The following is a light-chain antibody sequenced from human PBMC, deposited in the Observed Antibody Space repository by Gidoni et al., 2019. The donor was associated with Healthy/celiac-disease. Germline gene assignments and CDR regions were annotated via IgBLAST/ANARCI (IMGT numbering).Light chain of an antibody. Sequence: DIQMTQSPSSLSASVGDRVTITCQASQDISNYLNWYQQKPGKAPKLLIYDASNLETGVPSRFSGSGSGTDVTFTISSLQPEDIATYYCQQYDNLPCTFXPXTKVDIK. CDR2: DAS. CDR1: QDISNY. CDR3: QQYDNLPCT. J-gene: IGKJ3*01. V-gene: IGKV1-33*01.